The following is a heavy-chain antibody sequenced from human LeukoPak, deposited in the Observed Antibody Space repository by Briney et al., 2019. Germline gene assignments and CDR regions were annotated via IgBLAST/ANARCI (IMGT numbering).Heavy chain of an antibody. J-gene: IGHJ4*02. CDR3: ALGVEWFGEFDY. CDR2: INPNSGGT. D-gene: IGHD3-10*01. CDR1: GYTVTGYY. V-gene: IGHV1-2*02. Sequence: ASVKVSCKASGYTVTGYYMHWVRQSPGQGLEWMGWINPNSGGTNYAQKFQGRVTMTRDTSISTAYMELSRLRSDDTAVYYCALGVEWFGEFDYWGQGTLVPVSS.